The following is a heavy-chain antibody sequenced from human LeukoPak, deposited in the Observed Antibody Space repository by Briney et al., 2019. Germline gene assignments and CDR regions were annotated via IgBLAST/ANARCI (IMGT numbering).Heavy chain of an antibody. V-gene: IGHV4-4*07. D-gene: IGHD6-13*01. Sequence: SETLSLTCTVSGGSISSYYWSWIRQPAGKGLEWIGRIYTSGSTNYNPSLKSRVTISVDTSKNQFSLKLSSVTAADTAVYYCARQRRYSSSKYYYYMDVWGKGTTVTISS. J-gene: IGHJ6*03. CDR3: ARQRRYSSSKYYYYMDV. CDR2: IYTSGST. CDR1: GGSISSYY.